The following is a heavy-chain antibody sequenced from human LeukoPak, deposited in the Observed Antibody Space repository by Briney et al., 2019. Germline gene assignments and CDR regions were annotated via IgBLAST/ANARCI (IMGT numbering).Heavy chain of an antibody. CDR3: ARSGSWDPSIGGIDFDY. D-gene: IGHD1-26*01. CDR1: GYTFTSYA. J-gene: IGHJ4*02. Sequence: ASVKVSCKASGYTFTSYAMNWVRQAPGQGLEWMGWINTNTGNPTYAQGFTGRFVFSLDTSVSTAYLQIGSLKAEDTAVYYCARSGSWDPSIGGIDFDYWGQGTLVTVSS. CDR2: INTNTGNP. V-gene: IGHV7-4-1*01.